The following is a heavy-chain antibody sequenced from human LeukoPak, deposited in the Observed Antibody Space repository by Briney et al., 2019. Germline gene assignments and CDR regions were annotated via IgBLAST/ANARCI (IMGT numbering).Heavy chain of an antibody. J-gene: IGHJ6*03. Sequence: SETLSLTCTVSGGSISSYYWSWIRQPAGKGLEGIGRIYTSGSTNYNPSLKSRVTMSVDTSKNQFSLKLSSVTAADTAVYYCARDLEMATIKGYYYYMDVWGKGTTVTVSS. CDR2: IYTSGST. D-gene: IGHD5-24*01. CDR1: GGSISSYY. V-gene: IGHV4-4*07. CDR3: ARDLEMATIKGYYYYMDV.